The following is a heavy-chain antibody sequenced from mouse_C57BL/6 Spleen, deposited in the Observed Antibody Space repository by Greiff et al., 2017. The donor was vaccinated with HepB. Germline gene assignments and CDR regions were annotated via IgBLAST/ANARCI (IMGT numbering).Heavy chain of an antibody. Sequence: VQLKQSGPELVKPGASVKISCKASGYTFTDYYMNWVKQSHGKSLEWIGDINPNNGGTSYNQKFKGKATLTVDKSSSTAYMELRSLTSEDSAVYYCARRFYYYGSSRLYYAMDYWGQGTSVTVSS. CDR3: ARRFYYYGSSRLYYAMDY. V-gene: IGHV1-26*01. D-gene: IGHD1-1*01. CDR2: INPNNGGT. J-gene: IGHJ4*01. CDR1: GYTFTDYY.